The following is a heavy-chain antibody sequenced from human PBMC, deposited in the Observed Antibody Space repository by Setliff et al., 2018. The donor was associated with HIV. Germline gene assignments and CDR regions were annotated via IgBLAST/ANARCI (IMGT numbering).Heavy chain of an antibody. D-gene: IGHD2-21*01. J-gene: IGHJ4*02. CDR2: VYSRGST. Sequence: TLSLTCDVSGDSFTTTSHSWAWLRQPAGRGLEWIGHVYSRGSTDYNPSLASRVSILMSTSEIQFSLTLNSVTAADTAKYYCARGRLMGSSVLFFDFWGQGILVTVSS. V-gene: IGHV4-61*09. CDR3: ARGRLMGSSVLFFDF. CDR1: GDSFTTTSHS.